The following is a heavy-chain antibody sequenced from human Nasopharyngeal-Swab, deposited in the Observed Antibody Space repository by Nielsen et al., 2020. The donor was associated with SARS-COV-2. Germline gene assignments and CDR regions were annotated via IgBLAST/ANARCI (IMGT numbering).Heavy chain of an antibody. J-gene: IGHJ6*02. D-gene: IGHD3-3*01. CDR1: GGTFSSDA. Sequence: SVKVSCKASGGTFSSDAISGGRQAPGQGREWRGGSIPIFGTANYAQKFQGRVTLTADESTSTAYMELSSLRSEDTAVYYCARDQNPRPDYDFWSGHIYGMDVWGQGTTVTVSS. CDR3: ARDQNPRPDYDFWSGHIYGMDV. V-gene: IGHV1-69*13. CDR2: SIPIFGTA.